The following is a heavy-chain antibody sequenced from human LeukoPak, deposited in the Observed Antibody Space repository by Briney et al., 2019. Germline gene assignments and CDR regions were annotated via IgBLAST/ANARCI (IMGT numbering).Heavy chain of an antibody. V-gene: IGHV3-21*01. J-gene: IGHJ3*02. Sequence: GGSLRLSCAASGFTFSSYSMNWVRQAPGKGLEWVSSISSSSYIYYADSLKGRFTISRDNAKNSLYLQMNSLRAEDTAVYYCARDWYDNSDAFDIWGQGTMVTVSS. CDR2: ISSSSYI. D-gene: IGHD3-9*01. CDR1: GFTFSSYS. CDR3: ARDWYDNSDAFDI.